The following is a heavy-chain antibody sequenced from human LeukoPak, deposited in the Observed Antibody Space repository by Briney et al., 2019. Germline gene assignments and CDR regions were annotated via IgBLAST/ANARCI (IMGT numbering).Heavy chain of an antibody. V-gene: IGHV4-30-4*01. CDR2: IYYSGNT. D-gene: IGHD3-3*01. CDR1: GGSISSSVYY. Sequence: SETLSLTCTVSGGSISSSVYYWSWIRQPPGKGLEWIGYIYYSGNTYYNPSLKSRVTIPVDTSKNQFSLKLSSVTAADTAVYYCARATRNFGVALDAFDIWGQGTMVTVSS. CDR3: ARATRNFGVALDAFDI. J-gene: IGHJ3*02.